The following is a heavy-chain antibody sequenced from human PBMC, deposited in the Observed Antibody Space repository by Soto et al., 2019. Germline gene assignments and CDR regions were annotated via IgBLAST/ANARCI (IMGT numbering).Heavy chain of an antibody. CDR1: GFTFSSYA. CDR3: ASALGYCTNGVCQTEYFQQ. CDR2: ISSNGGST. Sequence: PGGSLRLSCSASGFTFSSYAMHWVRQAPGKGLEYVSAISSNGGSTYYADSVKGRFTISRDNSKNTLYLQMSSVTAADTAVYYSASALGYCTNGVCQTEYFQQWGQGTLVTVSS. J-gene: IGHJ1*01. V-gene: IGHV3-64D*08. D-gene: IGHD2-8*01.